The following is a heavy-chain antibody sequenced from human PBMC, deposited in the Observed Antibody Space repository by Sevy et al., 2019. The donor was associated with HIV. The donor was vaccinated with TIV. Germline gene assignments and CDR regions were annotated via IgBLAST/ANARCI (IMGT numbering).Heavy chain of an antibody. Sequence: SETLSLTCTVSGGSISAYYWSWLRQPPGTGLEYIGDIYYTGSTYYNPSLKSRVTISVDTSKNQFTLNLRSVTAVDTAVYYCARAPPVRSGDDSLNWLDPWGQGILVTVSS. CDR3: ARAPPVRSGDDSLNWLDP. V-gene: IGHV4-59*12. J-gene: IGHJ5*02. D-gene: IGHD5-12*01. CDR2: IYYTGST. CDR1: GGSISAYY.